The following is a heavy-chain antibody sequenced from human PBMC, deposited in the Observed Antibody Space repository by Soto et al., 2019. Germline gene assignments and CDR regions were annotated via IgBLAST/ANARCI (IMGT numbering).Heavy chain of an antibody. CDR1: GGSISSGGYY. D-gene: IGHD2-15*01. Sequence: SETLSLTCTVSGGSISSGGYYWSWIRQHPGKGLEWIGYIYYSGSTYYNPSLKSRVTISVDTSKNQFSLKLSSVTDADTAVYYCARRFGYGGNPFDPWGQGTLGNVSS. J-gene: IGHJ5*02. CDR3: ARRFGYGGNPFDP. V-gene: IGHV4-31*03. CDR2: IYYSGST.